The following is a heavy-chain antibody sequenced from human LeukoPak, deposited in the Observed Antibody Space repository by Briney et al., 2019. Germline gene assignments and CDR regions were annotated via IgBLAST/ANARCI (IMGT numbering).Heavy chain of an antibody. CDR1: GGTFSSYA. CDR3: ARVYCSGGSCYDKWGYYYYHMDV. Sequence: AASVKVSCKASGGTFSSYAISWVRQAPGQGLEWMGGIIPIFGTANYAQKFQGRVTITADESTSTAYMELSSLRSEDTAVYYCARVYCSGGSCYDKWGYYYYHMDVWGKGTTVTVSS. J-gene: IGHJ6*03. D-gene: IGHD2-15*01. V-gene: IGHV1-69*13. CDR2: IIPIFGTA.